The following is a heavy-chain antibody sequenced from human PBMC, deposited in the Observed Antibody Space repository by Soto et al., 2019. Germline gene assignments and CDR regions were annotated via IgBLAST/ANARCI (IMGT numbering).Heavy chain of an antibody. V-gene: IGHV3-33*01. CDR3: ARDRGCISTTCYRYYYAMDV. CDR1: GFTFSSYG. Sequence: QVQLVESGGGVVQPGRSLRLSCAASGFTFSSYGMHWVRQAPGKGLEWVAVIWYDGSNKYYADSVKGRFTISRDNSKNTLYLQMNSLRAEDTAVYYCARDRGCISTTCYRYYYAMDVWVQGTTVTVSS. D-gene: IGHD2-2*01. CDR2: IWYDGSNK. J-gene: IGHJ6*02.